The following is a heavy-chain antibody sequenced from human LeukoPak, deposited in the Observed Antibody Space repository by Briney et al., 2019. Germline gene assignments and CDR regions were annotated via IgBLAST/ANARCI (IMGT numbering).Heavy chain of an antibody. D-gene: IGHD3-10*01. Sequence: GGSLRLSCAASGFIVSSNYMSWVRQAPGKGLEWVSVIYSGGRTFYADSVRGRFTISRDNSKNTLFLQMNSLRAEDTAVYYCARDQYYDSGTYSYYYMDVWGKGTTVTASS. CDR1: GFIVSSNY. V-gene: IGHV3-53*01. CDR2: IYSGGRT. J-gene: IGHJ6*03. CDR3: ARDQYYDSGTYSYYYMDV.